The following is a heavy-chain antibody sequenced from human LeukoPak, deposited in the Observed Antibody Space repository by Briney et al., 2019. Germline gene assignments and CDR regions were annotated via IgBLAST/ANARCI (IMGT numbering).Heavy chain of an antibody. V-gene: IGHV1-2*02. D-gene: IGHD6-13*01. Sequence: ASVKVSCKASGYTFAGYYMHWVRQAPGQGLEWMGWINPNSGGTNYAQKFQGRVTMTRDTSISTAYMELSRLRSDDTAVYYCARSGPSIIAAAGSLDYWGQGTLVTVSS. J-gene: IGHJ4*02. CDR3: ARSGPSIIAAAGSLDY. CDR1: GYTFAGYY. CDR2: INPNSGGT.